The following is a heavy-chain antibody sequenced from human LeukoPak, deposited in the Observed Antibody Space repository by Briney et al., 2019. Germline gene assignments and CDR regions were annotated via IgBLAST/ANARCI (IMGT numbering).Heavy chain of an antibody. CDR2: INRDGGGT. J-gene: IGHJ6*02. CDR3: AREFMAVGGFIYYGIDV. V-gene: IGHV3-74*01. CDR1: GYTFTSYW. D-gene: IGHD6-19*01. Sequence: GGSLRLSCAASGYTFTSYWMHWVRQAPGKRLVWVSRINRDGGGTNYAQTVKGRFTISRDNAKNTPYMQMKSLRAEDTAMYSCAREFMAVGGFIYYGIDVWGQGNTVTVSS.